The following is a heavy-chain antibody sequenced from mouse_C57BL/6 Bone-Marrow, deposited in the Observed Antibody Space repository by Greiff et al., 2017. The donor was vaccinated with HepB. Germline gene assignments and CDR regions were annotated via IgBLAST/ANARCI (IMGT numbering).Heavy chain of an antibody. J-gene: IGHJ3*01. Sequence: VKLQQSGAELVKPGASVKVSCKASGYTFTSYWMHWVKQRPGQGLEWIGRIHPSDSDTNYNQKFKGKSTLTVDKSSSTAYMQLSSLTSEDSAVYYCARRDYAWFAYWGQGTLVTVSA. CDR3: ARRDYAWFAY. CDR2: IHPSDSDT. V-gene: IGHV1-74*01. D-gene: IGHD2-4*01. CDR1: GYTFTSYW.